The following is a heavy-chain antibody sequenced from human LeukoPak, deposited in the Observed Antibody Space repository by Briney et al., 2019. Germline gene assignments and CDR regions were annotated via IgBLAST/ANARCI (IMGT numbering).Heavy chain of an antibody. Sequence: SQTLSLTCAISGDSVSSNSAAWNWVRQSPSRGLEWLGRTFHRSKWYNDYAVFVKSRITINPDTSKNQFSLKLSSVTAADTAVYYCARAYYGSGSYYSNNKYYFDYWGQGTLVTVSS. V-gene: IGHV6-1*01. CDR1: GDSVSSNSAA. J-gene: IGHJ4*02. CDR3: ARAYYGSGSYYSNNKYYFDY. CDR2: TFHRSKWYN. D-gene: IGHD3-10*01.